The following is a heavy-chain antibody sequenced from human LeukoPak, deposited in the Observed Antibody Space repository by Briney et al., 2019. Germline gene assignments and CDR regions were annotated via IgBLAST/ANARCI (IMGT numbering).Heavy chain of an antibody. V-gene: IGHV4-34*01. Sequence: PSETLSLTCAVYGGSFSGYYWSWIRQPPGKGLEWIGEINHSGSTNYNPSLKSRVTISVDTSKNQFSLKLSSVTAADTAVYYCARITYYYDSSGPAAFDYWGQGTLVTVSS. CDR2: INHSGST. CDR3: ARITYYYDSSGPAAFDY. CDR1: GGSFSGYY. D-gene: IGHD3-22*01. J-gene: IGHJ4*02.